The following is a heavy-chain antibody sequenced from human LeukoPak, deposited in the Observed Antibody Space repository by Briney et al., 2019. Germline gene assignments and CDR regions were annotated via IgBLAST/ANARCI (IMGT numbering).Heavy chain of an antibody. Sequence: PSETLSLTCAVYGGSFSGYYWSWIRQPPGKGLEWIGEIFHSGNTKYNPSLKSRVTISVDTSKNQFSLNLTSVTAADTAVYYCARFGSSTWYKGAFDIWGQGTMVTVAS. J-gene: IGHJ3*02. CDR3: ARFGSSTWYKGAFDI. D-gene: IGHD6-13*01. V-gene: IGHV4-34*12. CDR2: IFHSGNT. CDR1: GGSFSGYY.